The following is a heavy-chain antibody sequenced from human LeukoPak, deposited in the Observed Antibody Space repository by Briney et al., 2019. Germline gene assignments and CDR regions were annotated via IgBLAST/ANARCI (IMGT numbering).Heavy chain of an antibody. CDR1: GESFDGFY. CDR3: AIRLATSRLATATTWFDH. J-gene: IGHJ5*02. CDR2: INYSGMT. D-gene: IGHD2-2*01. V-gene: IGHV4-34*01. Sequence: SETLSLTCAVYGESFDGFYWNWIRQPPGKGLEWIGEINYSGMTNYNPALMTRVAISADSSKRQFSLDLTSVTAADTAVYYCAIRLATSRLATATTWFDHWGQGTLVSVSS.